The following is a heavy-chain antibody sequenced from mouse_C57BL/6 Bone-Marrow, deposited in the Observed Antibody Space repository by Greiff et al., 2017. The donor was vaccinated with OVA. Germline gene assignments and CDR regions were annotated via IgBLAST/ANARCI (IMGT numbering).Heavy chain of an antibody. CDR3: ARRGPTLSYYFDY. CDR2: ISYDGSN. Sequence: EVHLVESGPGLVKPSQSLSLTCSVTGYSITSGYYWNWIRQFPGNKLEWMGYISYDGSNNYNPSLKNRISITRDTSKNQFFLKLNSVTTEDTATYYCARRGPTLSYYFDYWGKGTTLTVSS. J-gene: IGHJ2*01. V-gene: IGHV3-6*01. D-gene: IGHD6-1*01. CDR1: GYSITSGYY.